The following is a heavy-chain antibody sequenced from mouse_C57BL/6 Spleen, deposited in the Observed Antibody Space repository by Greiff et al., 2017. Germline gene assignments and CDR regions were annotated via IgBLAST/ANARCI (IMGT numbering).Heavy chain of an antibody. CDR3: TRDGGSSRYFDV. Sequence: EVKLVESGEGLVKPGGSLKLSCAASGFTFSSYAMSWVRQTPEKRLEWVAYISSGGDYIYYADTVKGRFTISRDNARNPLYLQMSSLKSEYTAMYYCTRDGGSSRYFDVWGTGTTVTVSS. J-gene: IGHJ1*03. CDR2: ISSGGDYI. V-gene: IGHV5-9-1*02. D-gene: IGHD1-1*01. CDR1: GFTFSSYA.